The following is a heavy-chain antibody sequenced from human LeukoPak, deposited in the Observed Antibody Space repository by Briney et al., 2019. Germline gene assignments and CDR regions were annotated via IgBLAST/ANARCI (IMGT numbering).Heavy chain of an antibody. J-gene: IGHJ4*02. CDR3: ASEKAIVYGSPARNLHY. CDR1: GGTFSSYA. V-gene: IGHV1-69*05. D-gene: IGHD6-13*01. CDR2: IIPICGTA. Sequence: GASVKVSCKASGGTFSSYAISWVRQAPGQGLECMGGIIPICGTANYAQKFQGRVTITTDESTCPAYMELSSLRSEDTAVYYCASEKAIVYGSPARNLHYWGQGTLVTVSS.